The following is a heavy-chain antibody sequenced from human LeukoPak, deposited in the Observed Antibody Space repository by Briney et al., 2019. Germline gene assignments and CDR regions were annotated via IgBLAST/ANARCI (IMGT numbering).Heavy chain of an antibody. CDR2: IYYSGST. J-gene: IGHJ4*02. CDR1: GGSISSYY. CDR3: ARGSSGYADGIFDY. D-gene: IGHD5-12*01. Sequence: SETLSLTCTLSGGSISSYYWSWIRQPPGKGLEWLGYIYYSGSTNYNPSLKSRVTISVDTSKNQFSLKLSSVTAADTAVYYCARGSSGYADGIFDYWGQGTLVTVSS. V-gene: IGHV4-59*01.